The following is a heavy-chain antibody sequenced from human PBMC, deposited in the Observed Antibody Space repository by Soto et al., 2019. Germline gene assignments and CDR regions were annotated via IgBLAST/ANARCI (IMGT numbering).Heavy chain of an antibody. J-gene: IGHJ5*02. CDR1: GYTFTNYA. CDR2: INTGTGNT. CDR3: ARDTSVVWFDP. V-gene: IGHV1-3*04. Sequence: ASVKVSCTASGYTFTNYAIHWVRQAPGQSLEWMGWINTGTGNTKFSQKFQGRLTITSDTFATTAYMELSSLKSEDTGVYYCARDTSVVWFDPWGQGTLVTVSS.